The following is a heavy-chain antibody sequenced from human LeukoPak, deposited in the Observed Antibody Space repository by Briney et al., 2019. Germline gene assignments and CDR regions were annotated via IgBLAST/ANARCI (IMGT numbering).Heavy chain of an antibody. J-gene: IGHJ4*02. CDR2: INHSGST. V-gene: IGHV4-34*01. CDR3: AREWYYDTLTGYYRSAFDY. Sequence: PSETLSLTCAVYGGSFSGYYWSWIRQPPGKGLEWIGEINHSGSTNYNPSLKSRVTISVDTSKNQFSLKLSSVTAADTAVYYCAREWYYDTLTGYYRSAFDYWGQGTLVTVSS. D-gene: IGHD3-9*01. CDR1: GGSFSGYY.